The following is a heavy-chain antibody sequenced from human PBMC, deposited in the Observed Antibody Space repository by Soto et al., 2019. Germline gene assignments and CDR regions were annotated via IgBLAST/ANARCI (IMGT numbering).Heavy chain of an antibody. CDR1: GYTLTSYA. CDR2: INAGNGNT. J-gene: IGHJ6*02. V-gene: IGHV1-3*01. CDR3: ASTGDYYYGMDV. D-gene: IGHD3-10*01. Sequence: GASVKVSCKASGYTLTSYAMHWVRQAPGQRLEWMGWINAGNGNTKYSQKFQGSVTITRDTSASTAYMALSSLRSEDTAVYYCASTGDYYYGMDVWGQGTTVTVSS.